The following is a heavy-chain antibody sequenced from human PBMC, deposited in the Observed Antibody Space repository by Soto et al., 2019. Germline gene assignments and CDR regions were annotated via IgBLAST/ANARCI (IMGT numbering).Heavy chain of an antibody. CDR3: ARFSRLGGNSYYFDY. V-gene: IGHV3-30-3*01. Sequence: GGSLRLSCAASGFTFSSYAMHWVRQAPGKGLEWVAVISYDGSNKYYADSVKGRFTISRDNSKNTLYLQMNSLRAEDTAVYYCARFSRLGGNSYYFDYWGQGTLVTVFS. J-gene: IGHJ4*02. CDR2: ISYDGSNK. D-gene: IGHD2-21*02. CDR1: GFTFSSYA.